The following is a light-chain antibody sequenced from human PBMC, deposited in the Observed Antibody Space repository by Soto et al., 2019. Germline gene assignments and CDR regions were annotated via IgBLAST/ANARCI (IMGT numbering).Light chain of an antibody. CDR3: QSYDSSLSGYV. J-gene: IGLJ1*01. CDR2: ANS. Sequence: QSVLTQPPSVSGAPGQRVTISCPGSSSHIGAGYDVHWYQQLPGTAPKLLIYANSNRPSGVPDRFSGSKSGTSASLAITGLQAEDEADYYCQSYDSSLSGYVFGTGTKVTVL. CDR1: SSHIGAGYD. V-gene: IGLV1-40*01.